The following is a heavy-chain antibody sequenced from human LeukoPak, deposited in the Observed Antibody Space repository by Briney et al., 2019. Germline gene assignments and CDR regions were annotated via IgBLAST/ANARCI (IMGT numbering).Heavy chain of an antibody. J-gene: IGHJ3*02. CDR3: AREGTIIVGDAFDI. D-gene: IGHD3-22*01. CDR2: ISSSSSYI. V-gene: IGHV3-21*01. Sequence: GGSLRLSCAASGFTFSSYSMNWVRQAPGKGLEWVSSISSSSSYIDYADSVKGRFTISRDNAKGSLNLQMNSLRAEDTAVYYCAREGTIIVGDAFDIWGQGTMVTVSS. CDR1: GFTFSSYS.